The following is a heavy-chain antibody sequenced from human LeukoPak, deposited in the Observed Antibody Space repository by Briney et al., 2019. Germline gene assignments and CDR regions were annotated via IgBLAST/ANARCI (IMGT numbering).Heavy chain of an antibody. V-gene: IGHV1-18*01. D-gene: IGHD2-15*01. Sequence: ASVKVSCKASGYTFTSYGISWVRQAPGQGLEWMGWISAYNGNTNYAQKLQGRATMTTDTSTSTAYMELRSLRSDDTAVYYCARWVVAATPVSLDYWGQGTLVTVSS. CDR2: ISAYNGNT. CDR1: GYTFTSYG. J-gene: IGHJ4*02. CDR3: ARWVVAATPVSLDY.